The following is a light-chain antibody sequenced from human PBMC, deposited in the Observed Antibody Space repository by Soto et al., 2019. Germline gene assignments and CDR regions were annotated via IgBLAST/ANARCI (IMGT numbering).Light chain of an antibody. Sequence: ELVLSQSPGTLSLSPGERATLSCRASQRVVDTYLAWYQQRPGQAPRLLIYGASRRATGIPERFGGSGSETDFTLTICRLEPEDFAVYYCQHYGSSPPVTFGQGTRVELK. J-gene: IGKJ1*01. CDR3: QHYGSSPPVT. V-gene: IGKV3-20*01. CDR2: GAS. CDR1: QRVVDTY.